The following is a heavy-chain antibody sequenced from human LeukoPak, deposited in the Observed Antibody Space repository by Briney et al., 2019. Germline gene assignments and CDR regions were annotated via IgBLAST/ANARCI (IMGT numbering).Heavy chain of an antibody. CDR3: ARVYCSGGSCYFDY. V-gene: IGHV3-7*01. Sequence: GGSLRLSCAASGFTFSSYWMSWVRKAPGKGLEWVANIKQDGSEKYYVDSVKGRFTISRDNAKNSLYLQMNSLRTEDTAVYYCARVYCSGGSCYFDYWGQGTLVTVSS. CDR1: GFTFSSYW. J-gene: IGHJ4*02. D-gene: IGHD2-15*01. CDR2: IKQDGSEK.